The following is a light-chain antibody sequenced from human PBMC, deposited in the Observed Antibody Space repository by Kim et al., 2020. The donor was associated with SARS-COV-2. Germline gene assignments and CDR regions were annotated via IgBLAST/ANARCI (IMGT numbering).Light chain of an antibody. CDR2: GAS. CDR3: QQYNNWPQS. Sequence: VSPGERAPLSCRASESVSSNLAWYQQKPGQAPRLLIYGASTRATGIPARFSGSGSGTEFTLTISSLQSEDFAVYYCQQYNNWPQSFGQGTKVDIK. CDR1: ESVSSN. J-gene: IGKJ1*01. V-gene: IGKV3-15*01.